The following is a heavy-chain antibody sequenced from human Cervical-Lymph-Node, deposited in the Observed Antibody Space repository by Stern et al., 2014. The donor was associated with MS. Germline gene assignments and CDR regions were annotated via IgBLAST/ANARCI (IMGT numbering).Heavy chain of an antibody. D-gene: IGHD3-3*01. CDR2: IYYSGST. Sequence: VQLLESGPGLVKPSQTLSLTCTVSGGSISSGGYYWSWIRQHPGKGLEWIGYIYYSGSTYYNPSLKSRVTISVDTSKNQFSLKLSSVTAADTAVYYCARTSYDFWSGYYTNDYWGQGTLVTVSS. CDR1: GGSISSGGYY. CDR3: ARTSYDFWSGYYTNDY. V-gene: IGHV4-31*03. J-gene: IGHJ4*02.